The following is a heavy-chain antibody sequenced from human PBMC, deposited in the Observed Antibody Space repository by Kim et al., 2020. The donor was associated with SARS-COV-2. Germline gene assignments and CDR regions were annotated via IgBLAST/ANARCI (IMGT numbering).Heavy chain of an antibody. D-gene: IGHD3-16*02. J-gene: IGHJ4*02. CDR1: GYSFTSYW. V-gene: IGHV5-10-1*01. CDR2: IDPSDSYT. Sequence: GESLKISCKGSGYSFTSYWISWVRQMPGKGLEWMGRIDPSDSYTNYSPSFQGHVTISADKSISTAYLQWSSLKASDTAMYYCARFDSGSVWGSYRGDYWGQGTLVTVSS. CDR3: ARFDSGSVWGSYRGDY.